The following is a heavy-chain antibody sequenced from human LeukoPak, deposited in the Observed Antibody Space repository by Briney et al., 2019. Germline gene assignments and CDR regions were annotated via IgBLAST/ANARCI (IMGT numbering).Heavy chain of an antibody. D-gene: IGHD5-18*01. CDR2: MSSSGNTK. Sequence: PGGSLRLSCAASGFTFSDYYMSWMRQAPGKGLEWVSYMSSSGNTKYYADSVKGRFTISRDNAKNSLYLQMNSLRAEDTAVYYCAKEGGDTAMDFFDYWGQGTLVTVSS. CDR3: AKEGGDTAMDFFDY. J-gene: IGHJ4*02. V-gene: IGHV3-11*01. CDR1: GFTFSDYY.